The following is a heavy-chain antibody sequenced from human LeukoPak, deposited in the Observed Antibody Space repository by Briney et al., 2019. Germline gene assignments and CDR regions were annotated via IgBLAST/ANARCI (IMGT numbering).Heavy chain of an antibody. CDR1: GGSISSGGYY. CDR3: ARNFGGIYYYDSSGYYDAPWYFDL. CDR2: IYYSGST. V-gene: IGHV4-61*08. Sequence: SETLSLTCTVSGGSISSGGYYWSWIRQHPGKGLEWIGYIYYSGSTNYNPSLKSRVTISVDTSKNQFSLKLSSVTAADTAVYYCARNFGGIYYYDSSGYYDAPWYFDLWGRGTLVTVSS. D-gene: IGHD3-22*01. J-gene: IGHJ2*01.